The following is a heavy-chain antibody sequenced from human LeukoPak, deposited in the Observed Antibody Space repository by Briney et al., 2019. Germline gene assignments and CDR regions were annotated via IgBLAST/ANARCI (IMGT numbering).Heavy chain of an antibody. D-gene: IGHD4-17*01. CDR3: ARDLVTVTKGFDI. Sequence: SETLSLTCAVSDDSFSSHYWTWIRQPPGKGLEWIGYISYIGSTNYNPSLKSRVTISIDTSKNQFSLQLSSVTAADTAVYYCARDLVTVTKGFDIWGQGTMVSVSS. CDR1: DDSFSSHY. CDR2: ISYIGST. V-gene: IGHV4-59*11. J-gene: IGHJ3*02.